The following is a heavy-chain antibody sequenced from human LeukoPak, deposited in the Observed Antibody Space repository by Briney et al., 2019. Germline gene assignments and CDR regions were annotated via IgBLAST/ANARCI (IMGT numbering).Heavy chain of an antibody. Sequence: PETLSLTCAVYGGSFSGYYWSWIRQPPGKGLEWIGEINHSGSTNYNPSLKSRVTISVDTSKNQFSLKLSSVTAADTAVYYCARSIAVAGKRGLDYWGQGTLVTVSS. CDR3: ARSIAVAGKRGLDY. V-gene: IGHV4-34*01. CDR1: GGSFSGYY. CDR2: INHSGST. J-gene: IGHJ4*02. D-gene: IGHD6-19*01.